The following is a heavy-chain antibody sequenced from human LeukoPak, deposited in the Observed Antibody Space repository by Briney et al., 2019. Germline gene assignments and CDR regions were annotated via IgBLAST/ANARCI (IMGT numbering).Heavy chain of an antibody. CDR3: ARLYDSSGYYYFFVY. V-gene: IGHV3-48*03. CDR2: ISSSGSTI. CDR1: GFTFSSYE. Sequence: GGSLRLSCAASGFTFSSYEMNWVRQAPGKGLEWVSYISSSGSTIYYADSVKGRFTISRDNAKNSLYLQMNSLRAEDTALYYCARLYDSSGYYYFFVYWGQGTLVTVSS. J-gene: IGHJ4*02. D-gene: IGHD3-22*01.